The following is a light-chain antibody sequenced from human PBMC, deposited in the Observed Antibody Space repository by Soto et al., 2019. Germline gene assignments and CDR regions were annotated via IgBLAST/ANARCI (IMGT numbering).Light chain of an antibody. CDR2: GAS. CDR1: QSVSSGY. J-gene: IGKJ1*01. CDR3: QQYGSSPKT. Sequence: EIVLTQSPGTLSLSSGERATLSCRASQSVSSGYLAWYQQKPGQPPSPLIYGASTRATGIPDRFSGSGSGTDFTLTISRLEPEDFAVYYCQQYGSSPKTFGQGTKVEFK. V-gene: IGKV3-20*01.